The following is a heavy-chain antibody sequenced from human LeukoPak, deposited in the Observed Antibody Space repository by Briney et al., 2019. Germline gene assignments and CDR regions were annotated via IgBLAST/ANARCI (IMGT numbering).Heavy chain of an antibody. CDR3: ARDRGGSSRHEFDY. D-gene: IGHD1-26*01. CDR2: IYYSGNT. CDR1: GGSISSSSYY. J-gene: IGHJ4*02. V-gene: IGHV4-39*07. Sequence: PSETLSLTCTVSGGSISSSSYYWGWIRQPPGKGLEWIGSIYYSGNTYYNASLKSRVTISVDTSKNQFSLKLSSVTAADTAVYYCARDRGGSSRHEFDYWGQGTLVTVSS.